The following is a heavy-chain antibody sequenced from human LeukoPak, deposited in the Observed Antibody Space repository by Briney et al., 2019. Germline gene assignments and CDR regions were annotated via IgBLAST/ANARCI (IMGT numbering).Heavy chain of an antibody. CDR2: ISGSGGST. D-gene: IGHD2-2*01. Sequence: RGSLRLSCAASGFTFSSYAMSWVRQAPGKGLEWVSAISGSGGSTYYADPVKGRFTISRDNSKNTLYLQMNSLRAEDTAVYYCARRLGYCSSTSCYVAPFDYWGQGTLVTVSS. CDR1: GFTFSSYA. CDR3: ARRLGYCSSTSCYVAPFDY. J-gene: IGHJ4*02. V-gene: IGHV3-23*01.